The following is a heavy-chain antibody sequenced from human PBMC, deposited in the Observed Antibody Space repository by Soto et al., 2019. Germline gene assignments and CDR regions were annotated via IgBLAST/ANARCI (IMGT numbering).Heavy chain of an antibody. Sequence: GASVKVSCKASGYTFTSYDINWVRQATGQGLEWMGWMNPNSGNTGYAQKFQGRVTMTRNTSISTAYMELSSLRSEDTAVYYCARDWLFGSYYYMDVWGKGTTVTVSS. D-gene: IGHD3-9*01. J-gene: IGHJ6*03. CDR3: ARDWLFGSYYYMDV. V-gene: IGHV1-8*01. CDR1: GYTFTSYD. CDR2: MNPNSGNT.